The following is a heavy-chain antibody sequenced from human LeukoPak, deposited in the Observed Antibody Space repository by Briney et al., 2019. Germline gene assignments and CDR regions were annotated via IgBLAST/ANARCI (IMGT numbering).Heavy chain of an antibody. V-gene: IGHV1-2*02. CDR2: IGPHSTFT. Sequence: ASMKVSCKSSGFTFTDHYIHWGRQGPGQGLGWMGYIGPHSTFTSSPQEFQGRVTMTRDASMSTAYMELTRLTSDDTAVYYCVREGEGPLSKDFDYWGQGTLVTVSS. J-gene: IGHJ4*02. CDR3: VREGEGPLSKDFDY. CDR1: GFTFTDHY. D-gene: IGHD2/OR15-2a*01.